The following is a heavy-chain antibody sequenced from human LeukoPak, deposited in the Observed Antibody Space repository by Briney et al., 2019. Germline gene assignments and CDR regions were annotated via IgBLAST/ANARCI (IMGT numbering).Heavy chain of an antibody. J-gene: IGHJ4*02. CDR2: IYPDDSRT. CDR3: ARPFYGASDY. D-gene: IGHD4-17*01. Sequence: GESLKISCKGSGYRFTKSWIGWVRQMPGKGLEWLGIIYPDDSRTRYSPSFQGQVTISVDKSITTAYLQWTSLKASDTAMYYCARPFYGASDYWGQGTLVTVSS. V-gene: IGHV5-51*01. CDR1: GYRFTKSW.